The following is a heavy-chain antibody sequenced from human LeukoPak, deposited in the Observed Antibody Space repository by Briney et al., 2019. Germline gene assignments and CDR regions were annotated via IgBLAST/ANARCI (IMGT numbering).Heavy chain of an antibody. D-gene: IGHD5-12*01. CDR1: GFTFSSYG. CDR2: ISYDGSNK. Sequence: GGSLRLSCAASGFTFSSYGMHWVRQAPGKGLEWVAVISYDGSNKYYADSVKGRFTISRDNSKNTLYLQMNSLRAEDTAVYYCAKDPTRGYSGYDPLYYFDYWGQGTLVAVSS. CDR3: AKDPTRGYSGYDPLYYFDY. V-gene: IGHV3-30*18. J-gene: IGHJ4*02.